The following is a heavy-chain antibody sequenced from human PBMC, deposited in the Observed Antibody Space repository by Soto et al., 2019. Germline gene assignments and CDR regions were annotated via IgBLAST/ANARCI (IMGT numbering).Heavy chain of an antibody. CDR1: GFTFSSFA. J-gene: IGHJ4*02. CDR2: INKSGGST. Sequence: LRLSCSASGFTFSSFAMSWVRQAPGKGLEWVSTINKSGGSTYYADSVKGRFTISRDNSKNMLFLQINGLRAEDTAVYYCAKDPPTSGSRFDDWGRGTLFTV. CDR3: AKDPPTSGSRFDD. D-gene: IGHD1-1*01. V-gene: IGHV3-23*01.